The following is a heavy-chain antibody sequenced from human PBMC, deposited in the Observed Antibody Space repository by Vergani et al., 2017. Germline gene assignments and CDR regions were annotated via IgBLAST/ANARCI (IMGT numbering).Heavy chain of an antibody. CDR1: GFTFSSYA. V-gene: IGHV3-23*04. CDR2: ISGSGGST. Sequence: EVQLVESGGGVVQPGGSLRLSCAASGFTFSSYAMSWVRQAPGKGLEWVSAISGSGGSTYYADSVKGRFTISRDNSKNTLYLQMNSLRAEDTAVYYCAKGGDFWSGYYTRWFDPWGQGTLVTVSS. D-gene: IGHD3-3*01. CDR3: AKGGDFWSGYYTRWFDP. J-gene: IGHJ5*02.